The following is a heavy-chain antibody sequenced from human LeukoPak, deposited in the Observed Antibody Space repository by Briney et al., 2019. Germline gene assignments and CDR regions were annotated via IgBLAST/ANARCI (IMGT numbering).Heavy chain of an antibody. CDR3: ARYGGYGYDSSGYYSAGLIDP. Sequence: TSETLSLTCTVSGGSISSYYWSWIRQPPGKGLEWIGYIYYSGSTNYNPSLKSRVTISVDMSKNQFSLKLSSVTAADTAVYYCARYGGYGYDSSGYYSAGLIDPWGQGTLVTVSS. V-gene: IGHV4-59*08. D-gene: IGHD3-22*01. CDR2: IYYSGST. CDR1: GGSISSYY. J-gene: IGHJ5*02.